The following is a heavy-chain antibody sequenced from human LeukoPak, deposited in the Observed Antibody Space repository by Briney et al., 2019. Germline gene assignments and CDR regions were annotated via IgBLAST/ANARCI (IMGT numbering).Heavy chain of an antibody. V-gene: IGHV3-48*01. CDR2: ISTDGSTM. CDR1: GFTFSSYD. CDR3: ARGPPLFDP. J-gene: IGHJ5*02. Sequence: GGSLRFSCAASGFTFSSYDTNWVRQAPGKGLEWVSYISTDGSTMYYADSVKGRFTISRDNAQNSLYLQMSSLRAEDTAVYYCARGPPLFDPWGQGTLVTVSS.